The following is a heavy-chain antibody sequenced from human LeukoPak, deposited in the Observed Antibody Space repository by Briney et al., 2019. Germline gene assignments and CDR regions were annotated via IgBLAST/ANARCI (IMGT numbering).Heavy chain of an antibody. V-gene: IGHV3-21*01. CDR2: ISSSSSYI. Sequence: PGGSLRLSRAASGFTFSSYSMNWVRQAPGKGLEWVSSISSSSSYIYYADSVKGRFTISRDNAKNSLYLQMNSLRAEDTAAYYCASPEWYGELSVAFDIWGQGTMVTVSS. CDR1: GFTFSSYS. J-gene: IGHJ3*02. D-gene: IGHD3-10*01. CDR3: ASPEWYGELSVAFDI.